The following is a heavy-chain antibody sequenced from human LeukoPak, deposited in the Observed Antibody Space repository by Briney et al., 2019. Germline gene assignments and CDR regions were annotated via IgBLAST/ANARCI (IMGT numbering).Heavy chain of an antibody. Sequence: ASVKVSCKASGYTFTSYAMHWVRQAPGQRLEWMGWISAYNGNTNYAQKLQGRVTMTTDTSTSTAYMELRSLRSDDTAVYYCARDVHSRITMVRGVIGYWGQGTLVTVSS. V-gene: IGHV1-18*01. D-gene: IGHD3-10*01. CDR1: GYTFTSYA. CDR3: ARDVHSRITMVRGVIGY. J-gene: IGHJ4*02. CDR2: ISAYNGNT.